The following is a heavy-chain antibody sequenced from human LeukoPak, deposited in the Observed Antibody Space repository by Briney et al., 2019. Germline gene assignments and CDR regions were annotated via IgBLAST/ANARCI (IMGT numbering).Heavy chain of an antibody. D-gene: IGHD6-13*01. J-gene: IGHJ4*02. CDR2: ISSSSSYI. V-gene: IGHV3-21*01. CDR3: ARVGSGIAADHLDY. CDR1: GFTFSSYS. Sequence: GGSLRLSCAASGFTFSSYSMNWVRQAPGKGLEWVSSISSSSSYIYYADSVKGRFTISRDNAKNSPYLQMNSLRAEDTAVYYCARVGSGIAADHLDYWGQGTLVTVSS.